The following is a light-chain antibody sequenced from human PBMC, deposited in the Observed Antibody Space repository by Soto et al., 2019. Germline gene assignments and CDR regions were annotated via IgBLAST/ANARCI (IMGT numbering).Light chain of an antibody. CDR3: QQYNSYSA. CDR2: DAS. CDR1: QSISSW. V-gene: IGKV1-5*01. J-gene: IGKJ2*01. Sequence: DIQMTQSPSTLSASVGDRVTITCRASQSISSWLAWYQQKPGKAPKLLIYDASSLESGVPSRYSGSGAGTEFPLTSSSLQPDDVATYYCQQYNSYSAFGQGTKLEIK.